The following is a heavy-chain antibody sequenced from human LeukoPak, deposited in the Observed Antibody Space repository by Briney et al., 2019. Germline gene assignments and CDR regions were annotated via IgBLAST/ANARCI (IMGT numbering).Heavy chain of an antibody. Sequence: SETLSLTCTVSGGSISSSSHYWSWIRQPPGKGLEWIGSMYYSGSTYYNPSLKSRVTISVDTSKNQFSLKLSSVTAADTAVYYCARWTKNYFDYWGQGTLVTVSS. D-gene: IGHD3/OR15-3a*01. CDR1: GGSISSSSHY. J-gene: IGHJ4*02. CDR2: MYYSGST. V-gene: IGHV4-39*01. CDR3: ARWTKNYFDY.